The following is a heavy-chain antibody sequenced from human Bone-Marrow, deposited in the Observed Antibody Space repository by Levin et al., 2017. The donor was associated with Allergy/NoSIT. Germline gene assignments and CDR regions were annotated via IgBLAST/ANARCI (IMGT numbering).Heavy chain of an antibody. Sequence: GGSLRLSCAASGFPIRTFGMHWVRQAPGKGLEWVSFTSYDGSKEYYGDSVKGRFSISKDYSGNMVYLLMDNLRMKDTAVYYCARERRGAEFDYGLDVWGPGTTVTVS. CDR2: TSYDGSKE. V-gene: IGHV3-30*03. CDR1: GFPIRTFG. J-gene: IGHJ6*02. D-gene: IGHD3-10*01. CDR3: ARERRGAEFDYGLDV.